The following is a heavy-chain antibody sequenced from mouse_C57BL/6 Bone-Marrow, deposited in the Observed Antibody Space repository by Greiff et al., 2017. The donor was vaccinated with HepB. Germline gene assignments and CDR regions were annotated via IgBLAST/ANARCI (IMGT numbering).Heavy chain of an antibody. CDR1: GYTFTSYG. V-gene: IGHV1-81*01. D-gene: IGHD1-1*01. Sequence: QVQLKESGAELARPGASVKLSCKASGYTFTSYGISWVKQRTGQGLEWIGEIYPRSGNTYYNEKFKGKATLTADKSSSTAYMELRSLTSEDSAVYFCARPAVVAAGDYWGQGTTLTVSS. CDR3: ARPAVVAAGDY. J-gene: IGHJ2*01. CDR2: IYPRSGNT.